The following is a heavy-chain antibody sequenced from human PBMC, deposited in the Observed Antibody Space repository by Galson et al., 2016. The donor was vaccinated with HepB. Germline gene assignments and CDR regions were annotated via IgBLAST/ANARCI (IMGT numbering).Heavy chain of an antibody. Sequence: SVKVSCKASGGIFRRHAISWVRQAPGQGLEWMGGIIPIYGTTNYAQKFKGRVSITADESTRTAYMELSSLTSEDTALYYWARGGDSSGWYEILLWGQGTLVTVSS. CDR1: GGIFRRHA. V-gene: IGHV1-69*13. J-gene: IGHJ4*02. D-gene: IGHD6-19*01. CDR2: IIPIYGTT. CDR3: ARGGDSSGWYEILL.